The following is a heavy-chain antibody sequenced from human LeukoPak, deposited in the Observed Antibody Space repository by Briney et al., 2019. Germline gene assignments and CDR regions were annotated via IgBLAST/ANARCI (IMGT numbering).Heavy chain of an antibody. CDR1: GYTFNNYG. V-gene: IGHV1-18*04. D-gene: IGHD3-10*01. CDR2: ISAYSGNT. Sequence: GASVKVSCKASGYTFNNYGITRVRQAPGQGLEWMGWISAYSGNTNYEQKFQGRVTMTRDTSTSTAYMELGSLRSDDTAVYYCARGRTRFGEFGDSFDIWGPGTMVSVSS. CDR3: ARGRTRFGEFGDSFDI. J-gene: IGHJ3*02.